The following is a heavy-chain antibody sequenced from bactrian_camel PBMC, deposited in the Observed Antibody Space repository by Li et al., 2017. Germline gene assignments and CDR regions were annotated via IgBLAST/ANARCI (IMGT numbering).Heavy chain of an antibody. CDR1: GFTFSRYY. J-gene: IGHJ4*01. Sequence: HVQLVESGGGLVQPGGSLRLSCAASGFTFSRYYMSWVRQAPGNGLEWVSVILIDGSTTYYRDSIKGRFTISRDDASNTLFLQMNGLKTEDAAVYYCATGGSWSRLWGQGTQVTVS. V-gene: IGHV3-2*01. CDR2: ILIDGSTT. D-gene: IGHD2*01. CDR3: ATGGSWSRL.